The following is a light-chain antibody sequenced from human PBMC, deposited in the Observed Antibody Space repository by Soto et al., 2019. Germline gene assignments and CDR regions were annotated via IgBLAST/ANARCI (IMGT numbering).Light chain of an antibody. Sequence: EIQMTQSPSSLSASIGDRVTITCRASQTIATFLNWYQQKPGKAPELLIYAASSLQSGVPSRFSGSGSGTDFTLTISRLEPEDFAVYYCQHFGSSRGTFGQGTKVDI. CDR1: QTIATF. CDR3: QHFGSSRGT. J-gene: IGKJ1*01. CDR2: AAS. V-gene: IGKV1-39*01.